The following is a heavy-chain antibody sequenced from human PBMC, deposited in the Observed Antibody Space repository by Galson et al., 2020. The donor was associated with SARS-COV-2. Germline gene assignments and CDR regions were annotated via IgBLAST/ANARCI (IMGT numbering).Heavy chain of an antibody. V-gene: IGHV3-23*01. CDR1: GFTFSSYA. CDR3: AKDYYGSGSYYYYGMDV. Sequence: TGGSLRLSCAASGFTFSSYAMNWVRQAPGKGLEWVSAISGSGGSTYYADSVKGRFTISRDNSKNTLYLQMNSLRAEDTAVYYCAKDYYGSGSYYYYGMDVWGQGTTVTVSS. CDR2: ISGSGGST. D-gene: IGHD3-10*01. J-gene: IGHJ6*02.